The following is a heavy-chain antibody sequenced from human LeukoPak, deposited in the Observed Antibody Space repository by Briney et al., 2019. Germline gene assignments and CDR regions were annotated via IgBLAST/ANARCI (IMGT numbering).Heavy chain of an antibody. Sequence: PGGSLRLSCAASGFTFSSYTMNWVRQAPGKGLEWVSYISSSSSTIYYADSVKGRFTISRDNAKNSLYLQMNSLRAEDTAVYCCARTWWLGNDYWGQGTLVTVSS. CDR1: GFTFSSYT. D-gene: IGHD6-19*01. V-gene: IGHV3-48*04. CDR3: ARTWWLGNDY. CDR2: ISSSSSTI. J-gene: IGHJ4*02.